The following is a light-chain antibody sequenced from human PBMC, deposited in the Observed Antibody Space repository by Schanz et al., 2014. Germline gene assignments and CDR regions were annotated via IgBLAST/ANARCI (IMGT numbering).Light chain of an antibody. J-gene: IGLJ3*02. CDR1: SSDVGGYNF. V-gene: IGLV2-23*01. CDR2: EGS. CDR3: CSYAGYWV. Sequence: QSALTQPPSASGSPGQSVTISCTGTSSDVGGYNFVSWYQQHPGKAPKLMIYEGSKRPSGVSNRFSGSKSGNTASLTISGLQAEDEADYYCCSYAGYWVFGGGTKLTVL.